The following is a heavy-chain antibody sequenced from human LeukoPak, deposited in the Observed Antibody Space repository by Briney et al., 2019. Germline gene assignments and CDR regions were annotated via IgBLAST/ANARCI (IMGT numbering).Heavy chain of an antibody. V-gene: IGHV4-34*01. D-gene: IGHD1-20*01. CDR2: INHSGST. J-gene: IGHJ5*02. Sequence: PSETLSLTRAVYGGSFSGYYWSWIRQPPGKGLEWIGEINHSGSTNYNPSLKSRVTISVDTSKNQFSLKLSSVTAADTAVYYCARSRITGTKFDPWGQGTLVTVSS. CDR3: ARSRITGTKFDP. CDR1: GGSFSGYY.